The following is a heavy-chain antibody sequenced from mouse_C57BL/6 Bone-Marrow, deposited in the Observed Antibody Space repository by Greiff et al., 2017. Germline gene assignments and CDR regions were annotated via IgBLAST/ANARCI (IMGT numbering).Heavy chain of an antibody. Sequence: EVKLMESGGGLVQPGGSLKLFCAASGFTFSDYGMAWVRQAPSKGPEWVAFISNLAYSIYYADTVTGRFTISRENAKNTLYLEMSSLRSEDTAMYYCARDGDYHWYFDVWGTGTTVTVSS. V-gene: IGHV5-15*01. CDR3: ARDGDYHWYFDV. J-gene: IGHJ1*03. D-gene: IGHD2-3*01. CDR2: ISNLAYSI. CDR1: GFTFSDYG.